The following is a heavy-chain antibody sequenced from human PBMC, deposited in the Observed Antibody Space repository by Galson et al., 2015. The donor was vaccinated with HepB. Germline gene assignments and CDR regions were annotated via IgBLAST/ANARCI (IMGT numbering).Heavy chain of an antibody. CDR2: ISGSGGST. D-gene: IGHD3-22*01. J-gene: IGHJ1*01. CDR3: AKEVGRYYDSSGYYYTAEYFQH. V-gene: IGHV3-23*01. CDR1: GFTFSSCA. Sequence: SLRLSCAASGFTFSSCAMSWVRQAPGKGLEWVSAISGSGGSTYYADSVKGRFTISRDNSKNTLYLQMNSLRAEDTAVYYCAKEVGRYYDSSGYYYTAEYFQHWGQGTLVTVSS.